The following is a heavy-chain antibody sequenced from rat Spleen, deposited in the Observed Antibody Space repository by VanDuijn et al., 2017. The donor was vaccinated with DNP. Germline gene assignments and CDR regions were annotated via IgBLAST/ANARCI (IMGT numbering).Heavy chain of an antibody. J-gene: IGHJ2*01. CDR2: ISYDGGIT. CDR1: GFTFSNYY. Sequence: EVQLVESGGGLVQPGRSLKLSCAASGFTFSNYYMAWVRQAPTKGLEWVAYISYDGGITNYGDSVKGRFTISRDNAKSTLYLQMNSLRSEDMATYYCARPDYYDGSYPHYWGQGVMVTVSS. CDR3: ARPDYYDGSYPHY. V-gene: IGHV5-22*01. D-gene: IGHD1-12*02.